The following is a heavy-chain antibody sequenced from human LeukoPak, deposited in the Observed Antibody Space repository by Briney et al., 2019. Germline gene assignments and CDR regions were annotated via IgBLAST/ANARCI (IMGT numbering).Heavy chain of an antibody. J-gene: IGHJ5*02. V-gene: IGHV4-59*08. D-gene: IGHD2/OR15-2a*01. CDR2: TYYSGST. Sequence: SETLSLTCTVSGGSISSYYWSWIRQPPGKGLEWIGYTYYSGSTNYNPSLKSRVTISVDTSKNQFSLKLSSVTAADTAVYYCARLLSGSSNWFDPWGQGTLVTVSS. CDR1: GGSISSYY. CDR3: ARLLSGSSNWFDP.